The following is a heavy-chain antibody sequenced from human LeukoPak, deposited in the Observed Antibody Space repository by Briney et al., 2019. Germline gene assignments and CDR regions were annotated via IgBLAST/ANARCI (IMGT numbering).Heavy chain of an antibody. CDR2: ISYDGSNK. Sequence: QPGRSLRLSCAASGFTFSSYAMHWVRQAPGKGLEWVAVISYDGSNKYYADSVKGRFTISRDNSKNTLYLQMNSLRAEDTAVYYCAKSDERWGGGEVNYWGQGTLVTVSS. CDR3: AKSDERWGGGEVNY. J-gene: IGHJ4*02. D-gene: IGHD3-10*01. V-gene: IGHV3-30-3*01. CDR1: GFTFSSYA.